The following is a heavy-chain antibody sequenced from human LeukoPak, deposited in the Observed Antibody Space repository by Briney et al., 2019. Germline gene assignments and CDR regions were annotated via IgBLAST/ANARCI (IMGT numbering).Heavy chain of an antibody. CDR2: IKSKTDGGTT. V-gene: IGHV3-15*01. CDR3: TTDRGYDFWSLRIY. J-gene: IGHJ4*02. D-gene: IGHD3-3*01. Sequence: GGSLRLSCAASGFTFSNAWMSWVRQAPGKGLEWVGRIKSKTDGGTTDYAAPVKGRFTISRDDSKNTLYLQMNSLKTEDTAVYYRTTDRGYDFWSLRIYWGQGTLVTVSS. CDR1: GFTFSNAW.